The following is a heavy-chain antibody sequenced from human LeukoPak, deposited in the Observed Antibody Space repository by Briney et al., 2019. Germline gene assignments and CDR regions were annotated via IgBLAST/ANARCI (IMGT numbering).Heavy chain of an antibody. J-gene: IGHJ6*02. Sequence: GGSLRLSCAASGFTFSRYAMSWVRQAPGKGLEWVSAISGSVGSTYYADSVKGRFTISRDNSKNTLYLQMNSLRAEDTAVYYCAKDRSVVAAVHYYYGMDVWGQGTTVTVSS. CDR3: AKDRSVVAAVHYYYGMDV. CDR1: GFTFSRYA. D-gene: IGHD2-15*01. V-gene: IGHV3-23*01. CDR2: ISGSVGST.